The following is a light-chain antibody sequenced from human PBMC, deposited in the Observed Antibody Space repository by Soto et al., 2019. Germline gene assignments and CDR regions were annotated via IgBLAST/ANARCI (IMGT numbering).Light chain of an antibody. CDR2: GNS. V-gene: IGLV1-40*01. Sequence: SVLTQPHSVSGAPGQRVTIACTGSSSNIGAGYDVHGYQQLPGTAPKLLIYGNSNRPSGVPDRFSGSKSGTSASLAITGLQAEDEADYYCQSYDSSLSGHVVFGGGTKVTVL. CDR3: QSYDSSLSGHVV. J-gene: IGLJ2*01. CDR1: SSNIGAGYD.